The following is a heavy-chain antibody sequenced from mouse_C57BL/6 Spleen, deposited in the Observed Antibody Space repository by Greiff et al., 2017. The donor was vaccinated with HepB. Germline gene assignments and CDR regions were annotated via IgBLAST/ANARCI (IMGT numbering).Heavy chain of an antibody. CDR2: IYPGDGDT. CDR3: PRSSYYGKGVYAMDY. J-gene: IGHJ4*01. D-gene: IGHD2-10*01. Sequence: QVQLQQSGPELVKPGASVKISCKASGYAFSSSWMNWVKQRPGKGLEWIGRIYPGDGDTNYNGKFKGKATLTADKSSSTAYMQLSSLTSEDSAVYFCPRSSYYGKGVYAMDYWGQGTSVTVSS. CDR1: GYAFSSSW. V-gene: IGHV1-82*01.